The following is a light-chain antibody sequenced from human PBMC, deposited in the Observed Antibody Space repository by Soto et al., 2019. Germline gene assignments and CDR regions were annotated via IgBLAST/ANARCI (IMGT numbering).Light chain of an antibody. CDR2: EVT. CDR1: SVDINY. CDR3: SSYAGRDIWV. V-gene: IGLV2-8*01. Sequence: QSALTQPPSASGSRGQSVTSSCTGTSVDINYVSWFQQHPGKAPKLIICEVTKRPSGVPDRFSGSKSGNTASLTVSGLQDDDEADYYCSSYAGRDIWVFGGGTKLTVL. J-gene: IGLJ3*02.